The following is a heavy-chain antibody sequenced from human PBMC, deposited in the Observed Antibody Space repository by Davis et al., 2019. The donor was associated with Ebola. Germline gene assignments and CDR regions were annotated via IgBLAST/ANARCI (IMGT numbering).Heavy chain of an antibody. D-gene: IGHD2-2*01. V-gene: IGHV3-74*01. CDR1: GFTFSSYW. CDR2: INSDGSST. CDR3: ARGGDCISTSCYGVVDY. J-gene: IGHJ4*02. Sequence: PGGSLRLSCAASGFTFSSYWMHWVRQAPGKGLVWVSRINSDGSSTSYADSVKGRFTISRDNAKNTLYLQMNSLRAEDTAVYYCARGGDCISTSCYGVVDYWGQGTLVTVSS.